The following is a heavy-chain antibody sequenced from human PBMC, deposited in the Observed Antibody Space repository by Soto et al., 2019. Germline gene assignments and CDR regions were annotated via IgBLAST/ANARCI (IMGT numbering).Heavy chain of an antibody. V-gene: IGHV3-48*03. Sequence: EEQLVESGGGLIRPGGSLRLSCAASGITFSNYEMNWVRQAPGKGLEWVSYISSSGDTIYYADSVKGRFTISRDNAKNSVFLQMNSLAAADTAVYYCARGLGSSWLFWYFDLWGRGTHVTVSS. CDR1: GITFSNYE. CDR2: ISSSGDTI. CDR3: ARGLGSSWLFWYFDL. J-gene: IGHJ2*01. D-gene: IGHD6-13*01.